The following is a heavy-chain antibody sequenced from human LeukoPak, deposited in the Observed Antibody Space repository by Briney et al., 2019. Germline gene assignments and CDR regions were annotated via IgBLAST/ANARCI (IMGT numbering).Heavy chain of an antibody. CDR1: GGSITSNSYY. CDR2: ITYSGST. Sequence: SETLSLTCTVSGGSITSNSYYWGWICQPPGKGLEWIGSITYSGSTYYNPSLKRRVTISVDTSKNQFSLKLSSVTAADTAVYYCARGIYWFDPWGQGTLVTVSS. V-gene: IGHV4-39*07. J-gene: IGHJ5*02. CDR3: ARGIYWFDP.